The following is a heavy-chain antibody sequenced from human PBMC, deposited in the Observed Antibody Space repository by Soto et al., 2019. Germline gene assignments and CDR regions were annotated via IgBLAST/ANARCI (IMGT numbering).Heavy chain of an antibody. J-gene: IGHJ5*02. D-gene: IGHD5-12*01. CDR1: GFTFSAYG. CDR3: AKTGESGYDWGWFDP. CDR2: ISSDGSNK. V-gene: IGHV3-30*18. Sequence: ESGGGVVQPGKSLRLSCAASGFTFSAYGMHWVRQAPGKGLEWVAVISSDGSNKHYADSVKGRITISRDNYKNTVYLQMNSLRDEDTAAYYCAKTGESGYDWGWFDPWGQGTLVTVSS.